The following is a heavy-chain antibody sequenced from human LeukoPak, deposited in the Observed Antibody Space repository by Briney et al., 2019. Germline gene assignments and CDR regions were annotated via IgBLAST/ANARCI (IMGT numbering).Heavy chain of an antibody. CDR3: ARVGASRYFDY. Sequence: PSETLPLTCTVSGGSISSSSYYWGWIRQPPGKGLEWIGSIYYSGSTYYNPSLKSRVTMSVDTSKNQFSLKLSSVTAADTAVYYCARVGASRYFDYWGQGTLVTVSS. CDR2: IYYSGST. CDR1: GGSISSSSYY. J-gene: IGHJ4*02. V-gene: IGHV4-39*07.